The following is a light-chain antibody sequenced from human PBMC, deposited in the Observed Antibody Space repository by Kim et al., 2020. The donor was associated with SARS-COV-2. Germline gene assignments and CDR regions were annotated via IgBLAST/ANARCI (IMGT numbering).Light chain of an antibody. CDR1: NIGSKN. V-gene: IGLV3-9*01. CDR3: QVWDSSTRV. Sequence: SYELTQPLSVSVALGQTARITCGGNNIGSKNVHWYQQKPGQAPVLVIYRDSNRPSGIPERFSGSNSGNTATLTISRAQAGDEADYYRQVWDSSTRVFGGGTQLTVL. CDR2: RDS. J-gene: IGLJ3*02.